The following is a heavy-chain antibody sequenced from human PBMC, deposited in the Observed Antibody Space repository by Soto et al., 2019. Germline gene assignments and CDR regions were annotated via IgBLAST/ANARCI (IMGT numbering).Heavy chain of an antibody. CDR3: AKVPVAYGDYSWFDP. J-gene: IGHJ5*02. CDR1: GFTFSSYA. CDR2: ISGSGGST. V-gene: IGHV3-23*01. Sequence: GGSLRLSCAASGFTFSSYAMSWVRQAPGKGLEWVSAISGSGGSTYYADSVKGRFTISRDNSKNTLYLQMNSLRAEDTAVYYCAKVPVAYGDYSWFDPWGQGTLVTVSS. D-gene: IGHD4-17*01.